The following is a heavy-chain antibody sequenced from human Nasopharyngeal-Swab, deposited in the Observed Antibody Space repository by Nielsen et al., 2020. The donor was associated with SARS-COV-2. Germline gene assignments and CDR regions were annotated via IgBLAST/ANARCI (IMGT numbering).Heavy chain of an antibody. V-gene: IGHV4-34*01. CDR3: ARAGRVGDAYLGLDV. CDR1: GGSFTGFY. CDR2: INHHERT. D-gene: IGHD1-26*01. Sequence: SETLSLTCSVSGGSFTGFYWNWIRQPPGKGLEWIGVINHHERTNYNPSLKSRIAMLVDTSTNQVSLKLNSLTATDTAVYYCARAGRVGDAYLGLDVWGQGTTVTVSS. J-gene: IGHJ6*02.